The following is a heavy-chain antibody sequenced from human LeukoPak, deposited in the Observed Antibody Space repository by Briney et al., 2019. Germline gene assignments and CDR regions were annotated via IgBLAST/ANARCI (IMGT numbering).Heavy chain of an antibody. J-gene: IGHJ3*02. D-gene: IGHD7-27*01. CDR1: GFTFDDYG. CDR3: ARDLNWGAFDI. Sequence: GGSLRLSCAASGFTFDDYGMSWVRHAPGKGLEWVSGINWNGGSTGYADSVKGRFTISRDNSKNTLYLQMNSLRAEDTAVYYCARDLNWGAFDIRGQGTMVSVSS. CDR2: INWNGGST. V-gene: IGHV3-20*04.